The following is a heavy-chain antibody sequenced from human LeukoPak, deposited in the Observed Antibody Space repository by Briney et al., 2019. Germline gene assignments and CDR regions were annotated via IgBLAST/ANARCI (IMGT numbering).Heavy chain of an antibody. CDR1: GFTVSSNY. V-gene: IGHV3-66*01. CDR3: ARDYYYASWWFDP. Sequence: GGSLRLSCAASGFTVSSNYMSWVRQAPGKGLEWVSVIYSGGSTYYADSVKGRFTISRDNSKNTLYLQMNSLRAEDTAVYYCARDYYYASWWFDPWGQGTLVTVSS. CDR2: IYSGGST. D-gene: IGHD3-22*01. J-gene: IGHJ5*02.